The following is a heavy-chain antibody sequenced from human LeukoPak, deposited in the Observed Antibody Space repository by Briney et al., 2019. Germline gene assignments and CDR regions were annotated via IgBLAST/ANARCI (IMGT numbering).Heavy chain of an antibody. CDR1: GYTFTNYG. CDR2: LSDNKGET. J-gene: IGHJ4*02. Sequence: ASVMVSFKATGYTFTNYGMSWVRQAPGQGLAWMAWLSDNKGETRYAQNLQGRHTMTTDTSTSTAYMELRSLRPDDTAVYYCARVPPSAHQLLSSDYWGQGTQVTGSS. D-gene: IGHD2-2*01. V-gene: IGHV1-18*04. CDR3: ARVPPSAHQLLSSDY.